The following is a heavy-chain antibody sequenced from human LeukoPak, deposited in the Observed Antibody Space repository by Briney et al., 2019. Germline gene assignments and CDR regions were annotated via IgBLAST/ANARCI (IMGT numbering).Heavy chain of an antibody. CDR1: GGSISSYY. D-gene: IGHD4-23*01. CDR3: ARHRAVVTPGPYYFDY. Sequence: SSETLSLTCTVSGGSISSYYWSWIRQPPGKGLEWIGYIYYSGSTNCNPSLKSRVTISVDTSKNQFSLKLSSVTAADTAVYYCARHRAVVTPGPYYFDYWGQGTLVTVSS. CDR2: IYYSGST. J-gene: IGHJ4*02. V-gene: IGHV4-59*08.